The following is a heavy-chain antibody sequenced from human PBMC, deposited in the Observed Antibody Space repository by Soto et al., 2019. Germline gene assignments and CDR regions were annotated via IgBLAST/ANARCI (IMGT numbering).Heavy chain of an antibody. J-gene: IGHJ6*02. D-gene: IGHD2-15*01. CDR2: ISGSGGST. Sequence: PGGSLRLSCAASGFTFSSYAMSWVRQAPGKGLEWVSAISGSGGSTYYADSVKGRFTISRDNSKNTLYLQMNSLRAEDTAVYYCARERPVVGVVAATTYYYYGMDVWGQGTTVTVSS. CDR1: GFTFSSYA. CDR3: ARERPVVGVVAATTYYYYGMDV. V-gene: IGHV3-23*01.